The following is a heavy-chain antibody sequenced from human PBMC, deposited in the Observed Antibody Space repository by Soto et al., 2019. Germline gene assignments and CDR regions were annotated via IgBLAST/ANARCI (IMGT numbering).Heavy chain of an antibody. CDR2: ITADGGT. V-gene: IGHV3-23*01. J-gene: IGHJ3*02. CDR1: GFTVSSHA. D-gene: IGHD2-15*01. CDR3: APHVYCSGGSCQYDAFAI. Sequence: EVQVLESGGGLVQPGGSLRLSCEGSGFTVSSHAMTWIRQAPGKGPEWVSTITADGGTYYADSVKGRFAMSRDTSENTLYLRMNSLGAEDTAAYYCAPHVYCSGGSCQYDAFAIRGQRTMVTVSS.